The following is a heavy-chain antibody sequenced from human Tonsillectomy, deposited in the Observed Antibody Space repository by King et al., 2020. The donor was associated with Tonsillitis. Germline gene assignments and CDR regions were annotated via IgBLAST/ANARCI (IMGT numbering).Heavy chain of an antibody. CDR2: INPNTGGT. Sequence: VQLVQSGAEVTKPGASVKVSCKASGYTFTGYYVHWVRQAPGQGLEWMGWINPNTGGTNYAQKFQARVTMTRDTSISTAYMELSRLRSDDTGVYYCAREFRDYVRGIYRQDYWGQGALVTVSS. CDR3: AREFRDYVRGIYRQDY. CDR1: GYTFTGYY. V-gene: IGHV1-2*02. D-gene: IGHD3-16*02. J-gene: IGHJ4*02.